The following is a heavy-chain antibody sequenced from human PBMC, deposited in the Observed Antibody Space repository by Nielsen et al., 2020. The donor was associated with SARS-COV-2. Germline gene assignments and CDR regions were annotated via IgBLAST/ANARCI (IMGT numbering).Heavy chain of an antibody. CDR3: AKGGVPTTRSHYSYYYMDG. J-gene: IGHJ6*03. D-gene: IGHD1-7*01. Sequence: GGSLRLSCAASGFTFSNAWMSWVRRAPGRGLEWVSGTSASGASTYYADSVKGRFTISRDNSRNRLFLQMNSLTYGDSAVYFCAKGGVPTTRSHYSYYYMDGWGKGTTVAVSS. CDR1: GFTFSNAW. V-gene: IGHV3-23*01. CDR2: TSASGAST.